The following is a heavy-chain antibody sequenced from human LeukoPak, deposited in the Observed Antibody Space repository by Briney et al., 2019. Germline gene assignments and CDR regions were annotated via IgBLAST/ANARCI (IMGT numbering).Heavy chain of an antibody. D-gene: IGHD2-2*01. Sequence: SETLSLTCAVSGFSISSGYYWGWIRQPPGKGLEWIGRIYHSGSTDYNPSLQSRVTISEDTSKNQFSLNLTSVTAADTAVYYCARYPASIIIGAFDIWGQGTMVTVSS. CDR3: ARYPASIIIGAFDI. CDR2: IYHSGST. J-gene: IGHJ3*02. CDR1: GFSISSGYY. V-gene: IGHV4-38-2*01.